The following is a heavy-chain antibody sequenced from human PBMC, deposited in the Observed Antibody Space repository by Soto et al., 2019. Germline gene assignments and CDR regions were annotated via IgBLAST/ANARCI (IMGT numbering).Heavy chain of an antibody. V-gene: IGHV3-30*18. CDR1: RLRLSDHG. CDR2: ISHHGIRT. D-gene: IGHD1-1*01. J-gene: IGHJ4*02. Sequence: GTLSVTGAAPRLRLSDHGMYWVRQAPGKGLQWLATISHHGIRTHYADSVMGRFTISRDNFKKVVYLNLSGLRVEDTAIYYCAKDWVGVRNNYQLDYWGQGTAVT. CDR3: AKDWVGVRNNYQLDY.